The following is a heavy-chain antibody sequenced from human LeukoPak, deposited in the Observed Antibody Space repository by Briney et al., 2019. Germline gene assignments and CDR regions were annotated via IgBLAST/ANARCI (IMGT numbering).Heavy chain of an antibody. CDR3: ARDPHYGMDV. CDR2: INPNSGGT. J-gene: IGHJ6*02. Sequence: GASVKVSCTASGYTFTGYYMHWVRQAPGQGLEWMGRINPNSGGTNYAQKFQGRVTMTGDTSISTAYMELSRLRSDDTAVYYCARDPHYGMDVWGQGTTVTVSS. V-gene: IGHV1-2*06. CDR1: GYTFTGYY.